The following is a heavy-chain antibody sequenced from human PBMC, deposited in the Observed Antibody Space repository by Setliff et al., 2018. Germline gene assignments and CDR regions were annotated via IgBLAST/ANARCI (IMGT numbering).Heavy chain of an antibody. Sequence: SETLSLTCTVSGDSINNFYWTWIRQPPGKGLEWIGYMYYSGDTNYNPSLKSRVTISLDTSKNQFSLSLTSVTAEDTAMYYCARENGYCSGGACYFMFDYWGQGTLVTVSS. CDR3: ARENGYCSGGACYFMFDY. CDR1: GDSINNFY. CDR2: MYYSGDT. J-gene: IGHJ4*02. V-gene: IGHV4-59*12. D-gene: IGHD2-15*01.